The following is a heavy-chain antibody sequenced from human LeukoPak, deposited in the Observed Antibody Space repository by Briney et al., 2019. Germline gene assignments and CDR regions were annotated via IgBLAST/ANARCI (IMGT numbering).Heavy chain of an antibody. CDR2: IWYDGSNK. J-gene: IGHJ6*02. V-gene: IGHV3-33*01. CDR1: GFTFSSYG. D-gene: IGHD3-10*01. Sequence: AGRSLRLSCAASGFTFSSYGMHWVRQAPGKGLEWVAVIWYDGSNKYYADSVKGRFTISRDNSKNTLYLQMNSLRAEDTAVYYCARDMVLVTVNYGMDVWGQGTTVTVSS. CDR3: ARDMVLVTVNYGMDV.